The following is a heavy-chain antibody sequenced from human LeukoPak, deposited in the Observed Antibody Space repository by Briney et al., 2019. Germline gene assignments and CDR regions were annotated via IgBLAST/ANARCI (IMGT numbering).Heavy chain of an antibody. V-gene: IGHV3-74*01. CDR2: INSDGSST. CDR3: ARDLGERSDY. CDR1: GFTFRNYW. J-gene: IGHJ4*02. Sequence: PGGSLRLSCGASGFTFRNYWLHWVRQAPGKGLVWVSRINSDGSSTSYADSVKGRFTISRDNAENTLYLQMNSLRAEDTAVYYCARDLGERSDYWGQGTLVTVSS. D-gene: IGHD3-10*01.